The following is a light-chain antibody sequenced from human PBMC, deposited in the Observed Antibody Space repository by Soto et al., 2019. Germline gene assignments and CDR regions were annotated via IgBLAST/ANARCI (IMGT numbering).Light chain of an antibody. CDR2: KAS. Sequence: DIQMTQSPSTLSASVGDRVTITCRASQNINNYLAWYQQKPGKAPKLLIYKASGLENGVPSRFSGSEYGTEFTLTISSLQSDDFATYYCQQYNTYSGTFGQGTKVDIK. V-gene: IGKV1-5*03. CDR1: QNINNY. J-gene: IGKJ1*01. CDR3: QQYNTYSGT.